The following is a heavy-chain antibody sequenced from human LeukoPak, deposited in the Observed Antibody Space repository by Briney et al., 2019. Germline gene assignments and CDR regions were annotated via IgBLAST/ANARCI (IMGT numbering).Heavy chain of an antibody. CDR2: ISWNSGSI. CDR3: AKDTTGYSSGLPDY. CDR1: GFTFDDYA. Sequence: GGSLRLSCAASGFTFDDYAMHWVRHALGKGLEWVSGISWNSGSIGYADSVKGRFTISRDNAKNSLYLQMNSLRAEDMALYYCAKDTTGYSSGLPDYWGQGTLVTVSS. V-gene: IGHV3-9*03. D-gene: IGHD6-19*01. J-gene: IGHJ4*02.